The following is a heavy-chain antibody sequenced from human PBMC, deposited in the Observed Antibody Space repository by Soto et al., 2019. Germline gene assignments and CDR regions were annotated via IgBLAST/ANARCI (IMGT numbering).Heavy chain of an antibody. CDR2: VHPNSGGT. V-gene: IGHV1-2*02. CDR1: GYTFSVYH. J-gene: IGHJ6*02. CDR3: AKELQRGMDV. D-gene: IGHD4-4*01. Sequence: QVHLVQSGAEVKQPGASVKVSCKASGYTFSVYHMHWVRQAPGQGLEWMGWVHPNSGGTNYAQSFEGRVTMTRDTSINTAYMELSRLTSDDTAVYYCAKELQRGMDVWGQGTTVNVYS.